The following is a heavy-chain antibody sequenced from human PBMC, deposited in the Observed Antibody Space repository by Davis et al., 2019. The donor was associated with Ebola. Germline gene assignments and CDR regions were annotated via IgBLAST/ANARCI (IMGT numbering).Heavy chain of an antibody. CDR3: ARDPDYYGSGTFHYYYYGMDV. Sequence: ASVKVSCKASGYTFTSNGIRWVRQAPGQGLEWMGWISGYNGNTNYAQKFQGRVTMTTDTSTSTAYMDLRSLTSDDTAVYYCARDPDYYGSGTFHYYYYGMDVWGQGTTVTVSS. D-gene: IGHD3-10*01. V-gene: IGHV1-18*04. CDR2: ISGYNGNT. J-gene: IGHJ6*02. CDR1: GYTFTSNG.